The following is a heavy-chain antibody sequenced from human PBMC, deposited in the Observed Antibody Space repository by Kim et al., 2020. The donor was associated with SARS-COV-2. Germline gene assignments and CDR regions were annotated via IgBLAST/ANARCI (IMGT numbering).Heavy chain of an antibody. D-gene: IGHD3-3*01. J-gene: IGHJ4*02. CDR3: AKQGVAAMTPFDS. Sequence: PDPVQGRFSVSRDNSKNTLYLQMNSRRADDTAVYYCAKQGVAAMTPFDSWGQGTLVTVSS. V-gene: IGHV3-23*01.